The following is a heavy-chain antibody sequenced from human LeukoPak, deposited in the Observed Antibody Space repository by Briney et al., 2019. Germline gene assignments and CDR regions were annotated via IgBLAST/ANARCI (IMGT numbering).Heavy chain of an antibody. CDR2: IYYSGST. D-gene: IGHD3-3*01. CDR1: GGSISSGGYY. V-gene: IGHV4-31*03. J-gene: IGHJ6*02. Sequence: PSETLSLTCTVSGGSISSGGYYWSWTRQHPGKGLEWIGYIYYSGSTYYNPSLKSRVTISVDTSKNQFSLKLSSVTAADTAVYYCARVLSAHGGMDVWGQGTTVTVSS. CDR3: ARVLSAHGGMDV.